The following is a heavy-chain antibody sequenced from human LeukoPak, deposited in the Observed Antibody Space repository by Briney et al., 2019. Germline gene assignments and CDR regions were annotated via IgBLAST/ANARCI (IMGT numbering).Heavy chain of an antibody. J-gene: IGHJ3*02. CDR1: GFTFSSYA. CDR2: ISYEGSNK. CDR3: AREGTFYDYVWGRDRSMDAFDI. V-gene: IGHV3-30*04. D-gene: IGHD3-16*02. Sequence: GGSLRLSCAASGFTFSSYAMHWVRQAPGKGLEWVASISYEGSNKYYSDSVKGRFTISRDNYKNTLYLQMNGLRGEDTAVYYCAREGTFYDYVWGRDRSMDAFDIWGQGTMVTVSS.